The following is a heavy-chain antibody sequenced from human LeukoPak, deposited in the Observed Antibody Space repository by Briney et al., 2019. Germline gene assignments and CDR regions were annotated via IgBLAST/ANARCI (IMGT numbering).Heavy chain of an antibody. CDR2: ISGSGGST. V-gene: IGHV3-23*01. D-gene: IGHD3-3*01. J-gene: IGHJ4*02. Sequence: TGGSLRLSCAASGFTFSSYAMSWVRQAPGKGLEWVSAISGSGGSTYYADSVKGRFTISRDNSKNTLYLQMNSLRAEDTAVYYCAKTGSTYYDFWSGYYQDTAMGYYFDYWGQRTLVTVSS. CDR3: AKTGSTYYDFWSGYYQDTAMGYYFDY. CDR1: GFTFSSYA.